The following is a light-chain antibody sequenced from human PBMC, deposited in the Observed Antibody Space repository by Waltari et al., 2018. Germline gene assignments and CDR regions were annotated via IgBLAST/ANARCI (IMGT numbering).Light chain of an antibody. CDR2: WAS. V-gene: IGKV4-1*01. CDR3: QQYYSSPRT. CDR1: QSVLYPSNSKNY. Sequence: DIVMTQSPDSLAVSLGERATINCKSSQSVLYPSNSKNYLAWYQQKPGQPPNLLISWASTRESGVPYRFSGSVSGTDFTLTISSLQTEDVAVYFCQQYYSSPRTFGQGTKVEVK. J-gene: IGKJ1*01.